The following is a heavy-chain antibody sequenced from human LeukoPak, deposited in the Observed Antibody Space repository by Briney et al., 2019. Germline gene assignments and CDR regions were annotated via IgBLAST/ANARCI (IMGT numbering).Heavy chain of an antibody. CDR2: IWYDGSNK. Sequence: PGRSLRLSCAASGFTFSSYGMHWVRQAPGKGLAWVAVIWYDGSNKYYADSVKGRFTISRDNSKNTLYLQMNSLRAEDTAVYYCARPGGGIAAAGTAWDYFDYWGQGTLVTVSS. CDR1: GFTFSSYG. V-gene: IGHV3-33*01. CDR3: ARPGGGIAAAGTAWDYFDY. D-gene: IGHD6-13*01. J-gene: IGHJ4*02.